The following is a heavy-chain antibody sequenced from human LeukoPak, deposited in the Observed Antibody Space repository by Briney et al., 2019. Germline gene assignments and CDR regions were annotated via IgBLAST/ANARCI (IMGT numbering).Heavy chain of an antibody. CDR1: GFTFSSYW. J-gene: IGHJ1*01. V-gene: IGHV3-7*03. CDR2: IKQDGSEK. D-gene: IGHD2-15*01. Sequence: GSLRLSCAASGFTFSSYWMSWVRQAPGKGLGWVANIKQDGSEKYYVDSVKGRFTISRDNAMDSLYLQMNSLRAEDTAVYYCATARYCSGGSCYSYEYFQHWGQGTLVTVSS. CDR3: ATARYCSGGSCYSYEYFQH.